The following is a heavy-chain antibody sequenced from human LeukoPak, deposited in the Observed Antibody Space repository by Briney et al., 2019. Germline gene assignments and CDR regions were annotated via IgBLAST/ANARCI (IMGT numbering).Heavy chain of an antibody. V-gene: IGHV1-69*13. J-gene: IGHJ4*02. CDR2: IIPIFGTA. CDR1: VGTFSSYA. CDR3: AKELGYCSGGTCQIPDF. Sequence: ASVKVSCKASVGTFSSYAISWVRQAPGQGLEWMGGIIPIFGTANYAQKFQGRVTITADESTSTAYMELSSLRSEDTAVYYCAKELGYCSGGTCQIPDFWGQGTLVTVSS. D-gene: IGHD2-15*01.